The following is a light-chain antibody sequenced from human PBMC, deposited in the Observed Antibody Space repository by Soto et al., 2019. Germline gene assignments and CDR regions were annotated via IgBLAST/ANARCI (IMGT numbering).Light chain of an antibody. J-gene: IGKJ1*01. Sequence: DIQMTQSPSTLSASVGDRVTITCRASESISSWLAWYQQKPGKAPKLLIYDASSLQSGVPPRFSGSRSGTEFTLTISSLQPDDSATYYCQQYSVYWTFGQGTKVDI. CDR1: ESISSW. CDR2: DAS. CDR3: QQYSVYWT. V-gene: IGKV1-5*01.